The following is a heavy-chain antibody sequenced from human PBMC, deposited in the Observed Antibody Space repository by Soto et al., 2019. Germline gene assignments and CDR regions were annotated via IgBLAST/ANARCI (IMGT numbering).Heavy chain of an antibody. V-gene: IGHV4-59*01. CDR2: IYYSGST. CDR1: GGSISSYY. J-gene: IGHJ5*02. D-gene: IGHD3-16*02. CDR3: AWAKRSALSPHNWFDP. Sequence: SETLSLTCTVSGGSISSYYWSWIRQPPGKGLEWIGYIYYSGSTNYNPSLKSRVTISVDTSKNQFSLKLSSVTAADTVVYYCAWAKRSALSPHNWFDPWGHGTLVTVSS.